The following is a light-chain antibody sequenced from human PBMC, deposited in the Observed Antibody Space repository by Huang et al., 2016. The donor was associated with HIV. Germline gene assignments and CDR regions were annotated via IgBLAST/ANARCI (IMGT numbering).Light chain of an antibody. CDR3: QQYNSYPYT. CDR1: QDITNY. Sequence: DILMTQFPSSLSASVGDSLTITCRASQDITNYLVWFQKKPGKAPKSLIYDASSLQSGVPSRFSGSGSGTEFTLTISSLQPEDFAAYYCQQYNSYPYTFGQGTKLDIK. CDR2: DAS. V-gene: IGKV1-16*01. J-gene: IGKJ2*01.